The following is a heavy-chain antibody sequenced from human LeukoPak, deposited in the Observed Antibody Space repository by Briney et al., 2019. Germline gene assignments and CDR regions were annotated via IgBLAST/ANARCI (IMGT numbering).Heavy chain of an antibody. CDR2: IKQDESEK. Sequence: GGSLRLSCAASGFTFSNYWMSWVRQAPGKGLEWVANIKQDESEKYYVDSVKGRFTISRDNSKNTMYLQMNNLRAGDTAVYYCARVDQSGRRLVPSYWGQGALVTVSS. J-gene: IGHJ4*02. D-gene: IGHD6-19*01. V-gene: IGHV3-7*02. CDR1: GFTFSNYW. CDR3: ARVDQSGRRLVPSY.